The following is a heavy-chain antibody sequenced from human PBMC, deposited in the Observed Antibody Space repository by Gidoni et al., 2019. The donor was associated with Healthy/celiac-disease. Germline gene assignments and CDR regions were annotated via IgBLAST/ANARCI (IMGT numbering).Heavy chain of an antibody. V-gene: IGHV3-23*01. D-gene: IGHD6-19*01. CDR1: GFTFSRYA. CDR3: AKDAIEGAVAGPGAFDI. J-gene: IGHJ3*02. CDR2: ISGSGGST. Sequence: EVQLLESGGGLVQPGGSLRLSCAASGFTFSRYAMSWVRQAPGKGLEWVSAISGSGGSTYYADSVKGRFTISRDNSKNTLYLQMNSLRAEDTAVYYCAKDAIEGAVAGPGAFDIWGQGTMVTVSS.